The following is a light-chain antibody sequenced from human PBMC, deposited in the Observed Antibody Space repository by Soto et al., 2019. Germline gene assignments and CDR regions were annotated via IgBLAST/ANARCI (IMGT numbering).Light chain of an antibody. CDR2: EES. CDR3: QQVKSYPRT. J-gene: IGKJ4*01. V-gene: IGKV1-9*01. Sequence: DIHLTQYPSFLSASVGDRVTITCRPTQAVPNNMAWYQQKPGKPPKLLIYEESTLHSGVPSRFSGRKSGTQFTLTIDSLQPEDFAPYCCQQVKSYPRTFGGGTKV. CDR1: QAVPNN.